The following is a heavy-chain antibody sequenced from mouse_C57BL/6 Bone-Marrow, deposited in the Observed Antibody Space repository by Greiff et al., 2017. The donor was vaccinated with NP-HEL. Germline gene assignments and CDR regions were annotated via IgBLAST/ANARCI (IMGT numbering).Heavy chain of an antibody. D-gene: IGHD1-1*01. V-gene: IGHV1-26*01. J-gene: IGHJ3*01. CDR2: INPNNGGT. Sequence: EVQLQQSGPELVKPGASVKLSCKASGYTFTDYYMNWVKQSHGKSLEWIGEINPNNGGTSYKQKFKGKATLTVDKSSSTAYMELRSLTSEGSAVYDCARDYYGSSYRFAYWGQGTLVTVSA. CDR1: GYTFTDYY. CDR3: ARDYYGSSYRFAY.